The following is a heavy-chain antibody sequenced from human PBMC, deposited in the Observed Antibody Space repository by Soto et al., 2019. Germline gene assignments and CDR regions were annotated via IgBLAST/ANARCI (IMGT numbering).Heavy chain of an antibody. V-gene: IGHV3-23*01. D-gene: IGHD6-19*01. J-gene: IGHJ4*02. CDR2: ISGSGGST. CDR3: AKASYSSGWYYFDY. Sequence: GGSLRLSCAASGFTFSSYAMSWVRQAPGKGLEWVSAISGSGGSTYYADSVKGRFTISRDNAKNTLYLQMNSLRAEDTAVYYCAKASYSSGWYYFDYWGQGTLVTVSS. CDR1: GFTFSSYA.